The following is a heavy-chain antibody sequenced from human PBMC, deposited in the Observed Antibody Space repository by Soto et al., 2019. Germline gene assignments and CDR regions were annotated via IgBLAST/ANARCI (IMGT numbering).Heavy chain of an antibody. D-gene: IGHD3-10*01. CDR3: ARGSSFYYYYGMDI. J-gene: IGHJ6*02. CDR2: LSYDGGDK. V-gene: IGHV3-30-3*01. Sequence: GGSLRLSCAASGVIFTNYAFDWVRQAPGKGLEWVAVLSYDGGDKYYADSVKGRFTISRDDFKNTLFLQMSSLRGDDTAVYYCARGSSFYYYYGMDIWGQGTMVTVSS. CDR1: GVIFTNYA.